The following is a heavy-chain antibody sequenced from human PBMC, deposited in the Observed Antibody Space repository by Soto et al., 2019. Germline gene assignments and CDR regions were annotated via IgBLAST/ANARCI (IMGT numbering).Heavy chain of an antibody. Sequence: VASVKVSCKASGYSFTSLDINWVRQTAGQGLEWMGWMEPSTGRTGYAQKFQGRVTMTRDTSINTAYMELTTLTSDDTAFYYCARGVSAGLDFWGQGTQVTVSS. CDR2: MEPSTGRT. CDR1: GYSFTSLD. V-gene: IGHV1-8*01. D-gene: IGHD6-19*01. CDR3: ARGVSAGLDF. J-gene: IGHJ4*02.